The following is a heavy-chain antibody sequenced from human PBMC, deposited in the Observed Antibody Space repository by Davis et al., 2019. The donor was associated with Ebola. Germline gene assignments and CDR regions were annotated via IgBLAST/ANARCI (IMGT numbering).Heavy chain of an antibody. Sequence: GGSLKISCATSGFTFSNYAMNWVRQAPGKGLEWVSSISGSSRYIYYTDSVKGRFTISRDNANSSLYLEMNSLRAEDTAIYYCARDTQYYGMDVWGQGTAVTVSS. V-gene: IGHV3-21*01. CDR2: ISGSSRYI. CDR3: ARDTQYYGMDV. D-gene: IGHD3-16*01. CDR1: GFTFSNYA. J-gene: IGHJ6*02.